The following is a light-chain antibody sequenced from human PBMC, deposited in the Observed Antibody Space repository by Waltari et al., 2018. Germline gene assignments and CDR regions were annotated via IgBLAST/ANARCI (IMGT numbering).Light chain of an antibody. Sequence: DIVMTQSPDSLAVSLGERATIHCKSNQNVLYSSNNKNYLAWYQQKPGQPPKLLIYWASTRESGVPDRFSGSGSGTDFTLTISSLQAEDVAVYYCQQYYGTPPTFGQGTKVEIK. V-gene: IGKV4-1*01. CDR1: QNVLYSSNNKNY. CDR3: QQYYGTPPT. J-gene: IGKJ1*01. CDR2: WAS.